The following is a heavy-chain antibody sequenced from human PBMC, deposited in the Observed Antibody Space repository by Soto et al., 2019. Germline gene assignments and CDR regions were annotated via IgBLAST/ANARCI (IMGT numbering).Heavy chain of an antibody. CDR3: VKDGDSISSNKPLDY. J-gene: IGHJ4*02. D-gene: IGHD2-2*01. CDR2: ISVSGDRT. Sequence: GGSLRLSCAASGFTFTTYAMCWVRQAPGKGLEWVSSISVSGDRTFYADSVKGRFTISRDNRRNTLHLQMNSLRAEDTAVYYCVKDGDSISSNKPLDYWGQGTLVTVSS. CDR1: GFTFTTYA. V-gene: IGHV3-23*01.